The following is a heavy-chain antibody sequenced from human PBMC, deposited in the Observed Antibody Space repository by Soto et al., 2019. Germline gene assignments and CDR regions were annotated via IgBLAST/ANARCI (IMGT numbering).Heavy chain of an antibody. CDR3: AGEVIVVVRPYNWFDP. CDR2: INSSSGST. CDR1: GYTFTSYY. J-gene: IGHJ5*02. V-gene: IGHV1-46*01. D-gene: IGHD3-22*01. Sequence: ASVKVSCKASGYTFTSYYMHWARQAPGQGLEWLGIINSSSGSTSYARNCQGRVTMTRDTSTSTVYMDLSSLRSEDTAVYYCAGEVIVVVRPYNWFDPWGQGTLVTVSS.